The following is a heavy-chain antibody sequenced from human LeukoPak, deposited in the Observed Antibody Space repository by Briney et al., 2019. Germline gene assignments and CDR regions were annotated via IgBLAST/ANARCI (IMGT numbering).Heavy chain of an antibody. Sequence: GRSLRVSCAASGFTSYDYAMHWVRQAPGKGLEWVSGISWNSGSIGYADSVKGRFTISRDNAKNSLYLQMNSLRAEDTALYYCAKDLGMIVVVAIDYWGQGTLVTVSS. J-gene: IGHJ4*02. CDR1: GFTSYDYA. CDR3: AKDLGMIVVVAIDY. V-gene: IGHV3-9*02. CDR2: ISWNSGSI. D-gene: IGHD3-22*01.